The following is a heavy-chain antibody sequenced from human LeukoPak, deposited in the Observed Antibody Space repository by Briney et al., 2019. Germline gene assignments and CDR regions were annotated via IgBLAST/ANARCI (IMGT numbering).Heavy chain of an antibody. V-gene: IGHV1-24*01. D-gene: IGHD3-10*01. CDR2: FDPEDGET. CDR1: GYTLTELS. CDR3: ATARRGSGSSNYYGMDV. Sequence: ASVKVSCKVSGYTLTELSMHWVRQAPGKGLEWMGGFDPEDGETIYAQKFQGRVTMAEDTSTDTAYMELSSLRSEDTAVYYCATARRGSGSSNYYGMDVWGKGTTVTVSS. J-gene: IGHJ6*04.